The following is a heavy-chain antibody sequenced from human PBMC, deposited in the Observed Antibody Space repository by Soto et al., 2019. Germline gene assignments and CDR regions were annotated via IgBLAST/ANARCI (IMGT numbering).Heavy chain of an antibody. CDR3: ARGGSDSSWYWRD. V-gene: IGHV3-7*04. D-gene: IGHD6-13*01. CDR1: GLIFSNYW. Sequence: DVQLVESGGGLVQPGGSLRLSCTASGLIFSNYWMTWVRQAPGKGPEWVANIKEDGSQIDYVDSVKGRFTISRDNAKTSVYLQMNTLRVEDTAIYYCARGGSDSSWYWRDWGQGALVTVAS. CDR2: IKEDGSQI. J-gene: IGHJ4*02.